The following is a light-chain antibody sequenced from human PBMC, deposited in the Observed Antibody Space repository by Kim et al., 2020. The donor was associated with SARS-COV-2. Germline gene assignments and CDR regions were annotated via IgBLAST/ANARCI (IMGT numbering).Light chain of an antibody. CDR2: GAS. V-gene: IGKV3-15*01. CDR1: QSVSSN. J-gene: IGKJ4*01. CDR3: QQELT. Sequence: PATLSVSPGERAPLPCRASQSVSSNLAWYQQKPGQAPRLLIYGASTRATGIPARFSGSGSGTEFTLTISSLQSEDFAVYYCQQELTFGGGTKVEI.